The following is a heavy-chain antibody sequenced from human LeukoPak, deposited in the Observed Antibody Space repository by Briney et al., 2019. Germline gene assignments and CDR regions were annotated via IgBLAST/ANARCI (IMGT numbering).Heavy chain of an antibody. CDR1: GYTLTELS. Sequence: GALVKVSCKVSGYTLTELSMHWVRQAPGKGLEWMGGFDPEDGETIYAQKFQGRVTMTEDTSTDTAYMELSSLRSEDTAVYYCATLPPYYYDSSGRNSYWGQGTLVTVSS. CDR3: ATLPPYYYDSSGRNSY. D-gene: IGHD3-22*01. J-gene: IGHJ4*02. V-gene: IGHV1-24*01. CDR2: FDPEDGET.